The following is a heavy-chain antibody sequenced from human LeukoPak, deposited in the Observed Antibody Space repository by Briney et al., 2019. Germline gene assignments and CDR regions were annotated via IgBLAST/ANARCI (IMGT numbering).Heavy chain of an antibody. CDR1: GYTFTGYY. D-gene: IGHD5-12*01. J-gene: IGHJ4*02. Sequence: ASVKVSCKASGYTFTGYYIHWVRQAPGQGLEWMAWINPGSGDSYSAPKFQGRVTMTRDTSISTASMEVSWLTSDDTAVYYCATGVATAFTYWGQGTLVTVSS. CDR2: INPGSGDS. V-gene: IGHV1-2*02. CDR3: ATGVATAFTY.